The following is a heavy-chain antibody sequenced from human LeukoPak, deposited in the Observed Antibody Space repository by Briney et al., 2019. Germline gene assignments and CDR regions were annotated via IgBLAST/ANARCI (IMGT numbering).Heavy chain of an antibody. CDR2: IYPGDSDT. CDR3: ARQSKYNYISSLDY. Sequence: GESRKISCKGSGYSFTTYWIVWVRQMPGKGLEWMGIIYPGDSDTRYSPSFQGQVTISVDKSISTAYVQWSSLKASDTAMYYCARQSKYNYISSLDYWGQGTLVTVSS. J-gene: IGHJ4*02. D-gene: IGHD5-18*01. CDR1: GYSFTTYW. V-gene: IGHV5-51*01.